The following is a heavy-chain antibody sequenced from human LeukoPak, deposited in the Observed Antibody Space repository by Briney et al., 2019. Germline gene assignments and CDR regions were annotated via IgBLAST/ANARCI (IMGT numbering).Heavy chain of an antibody. D-gene: IGHD3-3*01. CDR3: ARARDYDFWSGYLDWFDP. J-gene: IGHJ5*02. CDR1: GGTFSSYA. V-gene: IGHV1-69*05. CDR2: IIPIFGTA. Sequence: GASVKVSCKASGGTFSSYAISWVRQAPGQGLEWMGRIIPIFGTANYAQKFQGRVTITTDESTSTAYMELSSLRPEDTAVYYCARARDYDFWSGYLDWFDPWGPGTLATVSS.